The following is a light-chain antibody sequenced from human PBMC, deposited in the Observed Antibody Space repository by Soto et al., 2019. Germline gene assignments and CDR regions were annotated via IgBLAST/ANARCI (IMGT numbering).Light chain of an antibody. CDR2: GNN. Sequence: QPVLTQPPSASGTPGQRVTISCSGSTSNIGRNTVNWYQQLPGTAPKLLIFGNNQRPSGVPDRFSGSKSGTSASLAISGLQSEDETDYYCAAWDDSLNGVVFGGGTKLTVL. J-gene: IGLJ2*01. V-gene: IGLV1-44*01. CDR1: TSNIGRNT. CDR3: AAWDDSLNGVV.